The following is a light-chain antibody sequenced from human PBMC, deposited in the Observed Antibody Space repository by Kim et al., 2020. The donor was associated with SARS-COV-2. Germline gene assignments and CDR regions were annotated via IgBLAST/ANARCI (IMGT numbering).Light chain of an antibody. CDR1: QSVTTY. V-gene: IGKV3-11*01. Sequence: IVLTQSPATLSLSPGDRATLSCRASQSVTTYLAWYQQKPGQAPRLLMYDTSNRATGIPARFTGSGSGTDFTLTISSLEPEDFAVYYCQQRDDWPPVYTFGQGTKLEIK. CDR3: QQRDDWPPVYT. J-gene: IGKJ2*01. CDR2: DTS.